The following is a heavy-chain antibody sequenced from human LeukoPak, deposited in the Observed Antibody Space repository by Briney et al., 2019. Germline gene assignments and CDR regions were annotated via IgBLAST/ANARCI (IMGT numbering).Heavy chain of an antibody. CDR2: FDPEDGKT. D-gene: IGHD3-3*01. CDR3: ASLLRFLEWIQSYDY. J-gene: IGHJ4*02. V-gene: IGHV1-24*01. Sequence: ASVKVSCKVSGYTLTELSMHWVRQAPGKGLEWMGGFDPEDGKTIYAQKFQGRVTMTEDTSTDTAYMELSSLRSEDTAVYYCASLLRFLEWIQSYDYWGQGTLVTVSS. CDR1: GYTLTELS.